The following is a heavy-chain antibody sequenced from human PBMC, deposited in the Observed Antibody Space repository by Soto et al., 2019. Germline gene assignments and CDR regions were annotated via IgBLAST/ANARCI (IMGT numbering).Heavy chain of an antibody. Sequence: QVQLVQSGAEVKKPGASVKVSCKASGYTFTSYGISWVRQAPGQGLEWMGWISAYNGNTNYAQKLQGRVTMTTDTSTSTAYMELRSLRSDDTAVYYWARHGRYPIFRDYYGMDVWGQGTTVTVSS. CDR2: ISAYNGNT. CDR1: GYTFTSYG. V-gene: IGHV1-18*01. CDR3: ARHGRYPIFRDYYGMDV. J-gene: IGHJ6*02. D-gene: IGHD3-9*01.